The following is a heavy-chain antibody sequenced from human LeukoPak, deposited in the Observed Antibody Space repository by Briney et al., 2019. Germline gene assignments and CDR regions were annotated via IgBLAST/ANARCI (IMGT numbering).Heavy chain of an antibody. CDR3: ASGSESTSCSH. CDR1: GGSFSGYY. Sequence: PSETLSLTCAVYGGSFSGYYWSWIRQPPGKGLEWIGEINHRGSTNYNPSLKSRVTISVDTSKNQFSLKLSSVTAADTAVYYCASGSESTSCSHWGQGTLVTVSS. D-gene: IGHD2-2*01. V-gene: IGHV4-34*01. CDR2: INHRGST. J-gene: IGHJ4*02.